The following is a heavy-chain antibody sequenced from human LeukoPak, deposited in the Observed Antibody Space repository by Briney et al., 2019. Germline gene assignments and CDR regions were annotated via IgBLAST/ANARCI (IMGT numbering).Heavy chain of an antibody. V-gene: IGHV1-58*02. D-gene: IGHD2-8*01. Sequence: SAKVSCKASGFTFTSSAMQWVRQARGQRLEWIGWIVVGSGNTNYAQKFQERVTITRDMSTSTAYMELSSLRSEDTAVYYCAAASEMDYYYGMDVWGQGTTVTVSS. CDR2: IVVGSGNT. CDR3: AAASEMDYYYGMDV. CDR1: GFTFTSSA. J-gene: IGHJ6*02.